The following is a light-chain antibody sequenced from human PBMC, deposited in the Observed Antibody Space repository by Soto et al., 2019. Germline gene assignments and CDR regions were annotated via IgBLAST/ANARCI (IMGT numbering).Light chain of an antibody. CDR2: GAS. J-gene: IGKJ4*01. CDR1: QSVSSSY. CDR3: QQYGASPQT. Sequence: EIVLTQSPGTLSLSPGERATLSCRASQSVSSSYLVWYQQKPGQAPRLLIYGASSRATGTPDRFSGSGSGTDFTLTISRLEPEDFAVYYCQQYGASPQTFGGGTKVEI. V-gene: IGKV3-20*01.